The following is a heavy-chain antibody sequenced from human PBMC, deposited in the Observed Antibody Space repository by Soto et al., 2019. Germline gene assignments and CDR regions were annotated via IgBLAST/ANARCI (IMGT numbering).Heavy chain of an antibody. CDR1: GFTFNTYG. CDR2: IWYDGSNK. V-gene: IGHV3-33*01. Sequence: QVQLVESGGGVAQPGGSLRLSCTTSGFTFNTYGMHWVRQAPGKGLEWVAIIWYDGSNKYYADSVKGRFTISRDNSKNTLYPQMNSLRAEDTALYYCARADCTGAYCYSWPFNYGVDVWGQGTTVTVSS. J-gene: IGHJ6*02. D-gene: IGHD2-15*01. CDR3: ARADCTGAYCYSWPFNYGVDV.